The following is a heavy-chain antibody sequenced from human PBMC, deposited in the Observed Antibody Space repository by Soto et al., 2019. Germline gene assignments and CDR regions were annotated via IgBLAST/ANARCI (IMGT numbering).Heavy chain of an antibody. CDR2: ISSSSSTI. D-gene: IGHD6-13*01. CDR1: GFTFTNYS. Sequence: GGSLRLSCAASGFTFTNYSMNWVRQAPGKGLEWVSYISSSSSTIYYADSVKGRFTISRDNAKNTLYLQMNSLRAEDTAVYYCARERLAAARYFDYWGQGA. J-gene: IGHJ4*02. CDR3: ARERLAAARYFDY. V-gene: IGHV3-48*01.